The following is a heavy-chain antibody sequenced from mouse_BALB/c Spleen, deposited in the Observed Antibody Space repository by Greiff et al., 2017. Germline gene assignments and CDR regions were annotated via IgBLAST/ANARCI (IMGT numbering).Heavy chain of an antibody. CDR3: TGWVYYAMDY. CDR2: INPSNGGT. J-gene: IGHJ4*01. Sequence: QVQLQQSGPVLARPGASVKLSCKASGYTFTSYYMYWVKQRPGQGLEWIGEINPSNGGTNFNEKFKSKATLTVDKSSSTAYMQLSSLTSEDSAVYDCTGWVYYAMDYWGQGTSVTVSS. D-gene: IGHD3-3*01. V-gene: IGHV1S16*01. CDR1: GYTFTSYY.